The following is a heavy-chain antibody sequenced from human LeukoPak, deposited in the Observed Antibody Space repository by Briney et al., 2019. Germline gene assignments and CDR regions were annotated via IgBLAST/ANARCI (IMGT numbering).Heavy chain of an antibody. Sequence: SETLSLTCAVYGGSFSGYYWSWIRQPPGKGLEWIGEINHSGSTNCNPSLKSRVTISVDTSKNQFSLKLSSVTAADTAVYYCARRPVVRYPAFDYWGQGTLVTVSS. V-gene: IGHV4-34*01. J-gene: IGHJ4*02. CDR2: INHSGST. CDR1: GGSFSGYY. D-gene: IGHD3-9*01. CDR3: ARRPVVRYPAFDY.